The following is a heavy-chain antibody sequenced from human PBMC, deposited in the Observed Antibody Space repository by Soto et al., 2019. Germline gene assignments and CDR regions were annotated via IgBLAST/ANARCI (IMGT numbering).Heavy chain of an antibody. V-gene: IGHV3-30*03. J-gene: IGHJ5*02. CDR2: VTYDGTNK. D-gene: IGHD2-2*01. CDR1: GFTFSNFG. Sequence: PGGSLRLSCAASGFTFSNFGMHWVRQAPDTGLDWVAAVTYDGTNKYYADSVKGRFAISKDNSKNTLYLQMNSLRVDDTAVYYCARDSRVLGPPAMGSMGFDPWGQGTLVTVSS. CDR3: ARDSRVLGPPAMGSMGFDP.